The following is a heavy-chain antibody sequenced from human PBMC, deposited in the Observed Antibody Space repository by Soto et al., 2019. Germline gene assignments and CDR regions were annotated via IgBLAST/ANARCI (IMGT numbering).Heavy chain of an antibody. Sequence: GGSLRLSCKGSGYSFTSYWIGWVRQMPGKGLEWMGIIYPGDSDTRYSPSFQGQVTISADKSISTAYLQWSSLKASDTAMYYCARPTPDSSGWWGDAFDIWGQGTMVTVSS. V-gene: IGHV5-51*01. CDR2: IYPGDSDT. CDR3: ARPTPDSSGWWGDAFDI. CDR1: GYSFTSYW. D-gene: IGHD6-19*01. J-gene: IGHJ3*02.